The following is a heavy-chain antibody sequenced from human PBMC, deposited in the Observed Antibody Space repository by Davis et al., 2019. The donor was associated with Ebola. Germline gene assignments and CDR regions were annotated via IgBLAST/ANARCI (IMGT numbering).Heavy chain of an antibody. CDR2: ISYDGSNK. D-gene: IGHD5-24*01. Sequence: GESLKISCSASGFTFSSYAMHWVRQAPGKGLEWVAVISYDGSNKYYADSVKGRFTISRDNSKNTLYLQMNSLRAEDTAVYYCAKDRDGYNPYFDYWGQGTLVTVSS. J-gene: IGHJ4*02. V-gene: IGHV3-30*04. CDR3: AKDRDGYNPYFDY. CDR1: GFTFSSYA.